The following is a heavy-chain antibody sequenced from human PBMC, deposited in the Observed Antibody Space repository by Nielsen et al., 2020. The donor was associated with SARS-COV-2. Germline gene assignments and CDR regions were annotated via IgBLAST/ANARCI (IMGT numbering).Heavy chain of an antibody. CDR2: IWYDGSNK. V-gene: IGHV3-33*01. CDR1: GFTFSSYG. CDR3: AREYMVYGGTSGGDAFDI. D-gene: IGHD4-23*01. Sequence: GGSLRLSCAASGFTFSSYGMHWVRQAPGKGLEWVAVIWYDGSNKYYADSVKGRFTISRDNSKNTLYLQMNSLRAEDTAVYYCAREYMVYGGTSGGDAFDIWGQGTMVTVSS. J-gene: IGHJ3*02.